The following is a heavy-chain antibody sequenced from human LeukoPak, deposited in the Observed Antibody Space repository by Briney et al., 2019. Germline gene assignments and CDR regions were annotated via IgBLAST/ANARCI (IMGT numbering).Heavy chain of an antibody. J-gene: IGHJ6*04. Sequence: GGSLRLSCAASGFTFSSYEMNWVRQAPGKGLEWVSYISSGGSTIYYADSVKGRFTISRDNAKNSLYLQMNSPRAEDTAVYYCAELGITMIGGVWGKGTTVTISS. V-gene: IGHV3-48*03. D-gene: IGHD3-10*02. CDR2: ISSGGSTI. CDR1: GFTFSSYE. CDR3: AELGITMIGGV.